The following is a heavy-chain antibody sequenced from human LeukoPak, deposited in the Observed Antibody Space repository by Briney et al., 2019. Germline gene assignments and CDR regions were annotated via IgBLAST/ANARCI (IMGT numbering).Heavy chain of an antibody. D-gene: IGHD1-26*01. Sequence: SVKVSCKASGCTFIRYGISWVRQAPGQGLAWMGWIISIFGTANYAQKFQGRVTLTTDESTSTGYMDLSSLRSEDTAVYYCARSKWEGSNAFDIWGEGTMVTVSS. CDR1: GCTFIRYG. CDR2: IISIFGTA. V-gene: IGHV1-69*05. CDR3: ARSKWEGSNAFDI. J-gene: IGHJ3*02.